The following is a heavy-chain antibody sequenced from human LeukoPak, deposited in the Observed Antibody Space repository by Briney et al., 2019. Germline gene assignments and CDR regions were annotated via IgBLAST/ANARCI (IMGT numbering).Heavy chain of an antibody. J-gene: IGHJ4*02. CDR1: GFTFSTFA. CDR3: AKGVGYCSGGSCQQFDY. CDR2: ITGSGPYM. V-gene: IGHV3-21*04. Sequence: GGSLRLSCAASGFTFSTFAMHWVRLSPGKGLEWVSSITGSGPYMLYADSVKHRFTISRDNSKNTLYLQMNSLRAEDTAVYYCAKGVGYCSGGSCQQFDYWGQGTLVTVSS. D-gene: IGHD2-15*01.